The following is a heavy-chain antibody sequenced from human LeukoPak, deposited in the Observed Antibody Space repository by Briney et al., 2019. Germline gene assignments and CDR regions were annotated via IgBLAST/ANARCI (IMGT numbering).Heavy chain of an antibody. CDR3: ARVAGWELGPDVYFDY. CDR1: GFTFSDYY. Sequence: PGGSLRLSCAASGFTFSDYYMSWIRQAPGKGLEWVSYISSSGSTIYYADSVKGRFTISRDNAKNSLYLQMNSLRAEDTALYYCARVAGWELGPDVYFDYWGQGTLVTVSS. V-gene: IGHV3-11*01. CDR2: ISSSGSTI. J-gene: IGHJ4*02. D-gene: IGHD1-26*01.